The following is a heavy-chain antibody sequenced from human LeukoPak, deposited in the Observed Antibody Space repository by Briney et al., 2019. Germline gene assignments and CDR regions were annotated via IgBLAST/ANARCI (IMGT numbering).Heavy chain of an antibody. D-gene: IGHD1-26*01. Sequence: GXXRLSCAASGFTFSSYAMRWVRQAPGKGLEWGSFISGSGDSTYYADSVKGRFTIARDNSKNTLYLQMNSLRGEDTAVYYCAKEGSYSGSRFDYWGQGTLVTVSS. CDR1: GFTFSSYA. CDR2: ISGSGDST. V-gene: IGHV3-23*01. J-gene: IGHJ4*02. CDR3: AKEGSYSGSRFDY.